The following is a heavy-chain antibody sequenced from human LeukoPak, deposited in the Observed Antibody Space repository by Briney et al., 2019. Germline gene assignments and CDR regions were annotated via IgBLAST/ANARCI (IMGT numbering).Heavy chain of an antibody. D-gene: IGHD1-26*01. CDR2: IIPIFGTA. CDR1: GGTFSSYA. J-gene: IGHJ5*02. Sequence: PEASVKVSCKASGGTFSSYAISWVRQAPGQGLEWMGGIIPIFGTANYAQKFQGRVTITADESTSTAYMELSSLRSEDTAVYYCARRSYDHNWFDPWGQGTLVTVSS. CDR3: ARRSYDHNWFDP. V-gene: IGHV1-69*13.